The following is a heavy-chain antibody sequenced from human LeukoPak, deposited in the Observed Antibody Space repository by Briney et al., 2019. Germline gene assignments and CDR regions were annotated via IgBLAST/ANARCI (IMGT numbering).Heavy chain of an antibody. V-gene: IGHV1-18*04. CDR1: GYSFTDHY. Sequence: ASVKVSCKASGYSFTDHYIHWLRQAPGQGLEWMGWISAYNGNTNYAQKLQGRVTMTTDTSTSTAYMELRSLRSDDTAVYYCARVGFDDSSGYYYFDYWGQGTLVTVSS. CDR2: ISAYNGNT. CDR3: ARVGFDDSSGYYYFDY. J-gene: IGHJ4*02. D-gene: IGHD3-22*01.